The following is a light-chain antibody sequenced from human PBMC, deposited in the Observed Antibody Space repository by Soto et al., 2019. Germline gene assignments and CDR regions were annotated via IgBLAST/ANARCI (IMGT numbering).Light chain of an antibody. CDR2: DAS. CDR3: QQRSNWPPT. CDR1: QSVSSY. Sequence: EILLTQSSGTLSPSPGERATLSCRASQSVSSYLAWYQQKPGQAPRLLIYDASNRATGIPARFSGSGSGTDFTLTISSLEPEDFAVYYCQQRSNWPPTFGQGTRLEIK. V-gene: IGKV3-11*01. J-gene: IGKJ5*01.